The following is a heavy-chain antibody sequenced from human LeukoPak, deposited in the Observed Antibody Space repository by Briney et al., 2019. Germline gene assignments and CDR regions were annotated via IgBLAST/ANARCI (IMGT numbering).Heavy chain of an antibody. CDR1: GFTVSSNY. J-gene: IGHJ4*02. CDR3: AREIAVAAAYYFDY. CDR2: IYSGGST. D-gene: IGHD6-19*01. Sequence: PGGSLRLSCAASGFTVSSNYMSWVRQAPGKGLEWVSVIYSGGSTYYADSVKGRFTISRDNSKNTLYLQMNSLRAEDTAVYYCAREIAVAAAYYFDYWGQGTLVTVS. V-gene: IGHV3-53*01.